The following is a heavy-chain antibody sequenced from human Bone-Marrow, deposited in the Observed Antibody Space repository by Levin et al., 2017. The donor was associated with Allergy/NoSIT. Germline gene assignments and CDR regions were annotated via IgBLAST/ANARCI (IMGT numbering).Heavy chain of an antibody. CDR3: ANARGFIAVAGDLDY. V-gene: IGHV3-9*01. J-gene: IGHJ4*02. D-gene: IGHD6-19*01. CDR1: GFTFDDYA. Sequence: GGSLRLSCAASGFTFDDYAIHWVRQRPGRGLEWVAGVNWNSNTIGYADSVKGRFTISRDNAKKSVFLQMDSLRAEDTALYLCANARGFIAVAGDLDYWGRGTLVTVSS. CDR2: VNWNSNTI.